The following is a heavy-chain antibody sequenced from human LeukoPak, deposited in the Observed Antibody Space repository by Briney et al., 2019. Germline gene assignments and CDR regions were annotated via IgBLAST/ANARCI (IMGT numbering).Heavy chain of an antibody. V-gene: IGHV3-9*01. D-gene: IGHD4-11*01. CDR1: GFTFYDYA. CDR3: AKAVPRASVTTPFFDY. J-gene: IGHJ4*02. Sequence: GRSLRLSCAASGFTFYDYAMHWVRQAPGKGLEWVSGISWNSGSIGYADSVKGRFTISRDNAKNSLYLQMNSLRAEDTALYYCAKAVPRASVTTPFFDYWGQGTLVTVSS. CDR2: ISWNSGSI.